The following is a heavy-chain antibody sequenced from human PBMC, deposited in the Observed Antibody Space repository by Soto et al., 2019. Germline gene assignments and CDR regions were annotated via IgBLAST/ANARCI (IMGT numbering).Heavy chain of an antibody. Sequence: GGSLRLSCAASGFTFSSYAMSWVRQAPGKGLEWVSAISGSGGSTYYADSVKGRFTISRDNSKNTLYLQMNSLRAEDTAVYYCAKDRHSSGSKITWFDPWGQGTLVTVSS. J-gene: IGHJ5*02. V-gene: IGHV3-23*01. CDR2: ISGSGGST. CDR3: AKDRHSSGSKITWFDP. D-gene: IGHD3-22*01. CDR1: GFTFSSYA.